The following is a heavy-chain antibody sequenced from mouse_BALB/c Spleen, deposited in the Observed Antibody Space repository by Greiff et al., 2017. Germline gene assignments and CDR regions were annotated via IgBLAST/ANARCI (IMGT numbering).Heavy chain of an antibody. CDR2: ISSGSSTI. CDR1: GFTFSSFG. D-gene: IGHD1-2*01. V-gene: IGHV5-17*02. CDR3: ARSITTASYYYAMDY. Sequence: EVQLVESGGGLVQPGGSRKLSCAASGFTFSSFGMHWVRQAPEKGLEWVAYISSGSSTIYYADTVKGRFTISRDNPKNTLFLQMTSLRSEDTAMYYCARSITTASYYYAMDYWGQGTSVTVSS. J-gene: IGHJ4*01.